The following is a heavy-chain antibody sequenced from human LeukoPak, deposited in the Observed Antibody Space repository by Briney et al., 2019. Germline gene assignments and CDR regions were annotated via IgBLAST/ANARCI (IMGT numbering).Heavy chain of an antibody. Sequence: PGGSLRLSCSASGFTFSTYWMSWVRQAPGKGLEWVANIKEDGSEKNYADFVKGRFTISRDNAKNSLYLQMNSLRAEDTAVYYCARGYTCGYWGQGTLVIVSS. D-gene: IGHD5-18*01. J-gene: IGHJ4*02. CDR2: IKEDGSEK. CDR3: ARGYTCGY. CDR1: GFTFSTYW. V-gene: IGHV3-7*04.